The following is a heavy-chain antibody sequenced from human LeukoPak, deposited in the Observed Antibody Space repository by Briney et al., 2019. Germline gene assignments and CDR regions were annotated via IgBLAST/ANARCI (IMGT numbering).Heavy chain of an antibody. D-gene: IGHD3-10*01. Sequence: GASVTVSRQASGYTFNSYDIHWVRQATGQEVAWMGWMNSNSANTGYAQKFQGRVTMTRDTSISTAYMELSSRTAEDTAVYYCARGPSYGSGSYNIYGIDFWGQGTLVTVSS. V-gene: IGHV1-8*01. CDR1: GYTFNSYD. CDR2: MNSNSANT. J-gene: IGHJ4*02. CDR3: ARGPSYGSGSYNIYGIDF.